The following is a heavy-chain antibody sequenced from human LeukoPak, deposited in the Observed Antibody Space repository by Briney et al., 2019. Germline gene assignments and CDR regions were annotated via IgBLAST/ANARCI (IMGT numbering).Heavy chain of an antibody. D-gene: IGHD3-22*01. Sequence: ASVKVSCKVSGYTLTELSMHWVRQAPGKGLEWMGGFDPEDGGTIYAQKFQGRVTMTEDTSTDTAYMELSSLRSEDTAVYYCATDHYYDSSSYYWGQGTLVTVSS. CDR2: FDPEDGGT. J-gene: IGHJ4*02. CDR3: ATDHYYDSSSYY. CDR1: GYTLTELS. V-gene: IGHV1-24*01.